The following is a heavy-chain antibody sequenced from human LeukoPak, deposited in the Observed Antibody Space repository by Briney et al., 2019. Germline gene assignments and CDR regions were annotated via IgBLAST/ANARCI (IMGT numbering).Heavy chain of an antibody. D-gene: IGHD6-13*01. J-gene: IGHJ4*02. Sequence: SETLSLTCTVSGYSISSGYYWGWIRQPPGKGLEWIGSIYHSGSTYYNPSLKSRVTISVDTSKNQFSLKLSSVTAADTAVYYCARVGIAAAVHPFDYWGQGTLVTVSS. V-gene: IGHV4-38-2*02. CDR3: ARVGIAAAVHPFDY. CDR2: IYHSGST. CDR1: GYSISSGYY.